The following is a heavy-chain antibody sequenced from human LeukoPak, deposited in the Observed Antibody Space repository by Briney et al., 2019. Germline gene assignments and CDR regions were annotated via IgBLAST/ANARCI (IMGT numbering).Heavy chain of an antibody. D-gene: IGHD6-19*01. CDR1: GYSISSGYY. V-gene: IGHV4-38-2*02. CDR2: IYHVGTT. J-gene: IGHJ5*02. Sequence: PSETLSLTCTVSGYSISSGYYWGWIRQPPGKGLEWIGSIYHVGTTYYNPSLKSRVTISVDTSKNQFSLRLSSVTAADTAVYYCARGEARLAWFDPWGQGPLVTVSS. CDR3: ARGEARLAWFDP.